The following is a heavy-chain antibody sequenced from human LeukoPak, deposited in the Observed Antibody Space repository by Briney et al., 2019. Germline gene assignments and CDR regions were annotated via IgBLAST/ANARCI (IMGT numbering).Heavy chain of an antibody. CDR3: ARIAKDCGGDCFADY. CDR2: VGISSGNT. D-gene: IGHD2-21*01. J-gene: IGHJ4*02. Sequence: GGSLRLSCAASGFTFSDYSMNWVRQAPGKGLEWISYVGISSGNTKYAGSVKGRFIISRDTSKNTWTLQMNSLRVEDTAVYYCARIAKDCGGDCFADYWGQGTLVTVSS. V-gene: IGHV3-48*01. CDR1: GFTFSDYS.